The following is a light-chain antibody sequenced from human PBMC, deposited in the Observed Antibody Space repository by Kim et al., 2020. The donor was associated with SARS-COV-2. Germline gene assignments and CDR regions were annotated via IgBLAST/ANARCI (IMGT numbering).Light chain of an antibody. CDR1: QGIRND. CDR3: LQDYNYPWT. CDR2: AAS. Sequence: ASVGGRVTITCRASQGIRNDLGWYQQKPGKAPKLLIYAASSLQSGVPSRFSGSGSGTDVTLTISSLQPEDFATYYCLQDYNYPWTFGQGTKVDIK. J-gene: IGKJ1*01. V-gene: IGKV1-6*01.